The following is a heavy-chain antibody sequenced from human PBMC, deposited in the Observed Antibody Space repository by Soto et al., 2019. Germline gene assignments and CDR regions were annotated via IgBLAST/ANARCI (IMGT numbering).Heavy chain of an antibody. V-gene: IGHV1-69*08. CDR2: IIPILGET. Sequence: QVQLVQSGAEVKKPGSSVRVSCKASGTIFSSYTISWVRQAPGQGLEWMGRIIPILGETNSAQNLQGRVTLTANKSTNTAYMQMSSLRLEDTAVYYCARGLGGRMDDWGQGTTVTVSS. CDR1: GTIFSSYT. CDR3: ARGLGGRMDD. D-gene: IGHD3-16*01. J-gene: IGHJ6*02.